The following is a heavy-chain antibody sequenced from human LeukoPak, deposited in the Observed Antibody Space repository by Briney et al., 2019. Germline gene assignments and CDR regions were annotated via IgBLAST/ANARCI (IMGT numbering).Heavy chain of an antibody. D-gene: IGHD6-13*01. CDR3: ARGGSSWSYYFDY. J-gene: IGHJ4*02. V-gene: IGHV4-59*01. CDR2: IYYSGST. CDR1: GGSISSYY. Sequence: SETLSLTCTVSGGSISSYYWSWIRQPPGKGLEWIGYIYYSGSTNYNPSLKSRVTISVDTSKNQFPLKLSSVTAADTAVYYCARGGSSWSYYFDYWGQGTLVTVSS.